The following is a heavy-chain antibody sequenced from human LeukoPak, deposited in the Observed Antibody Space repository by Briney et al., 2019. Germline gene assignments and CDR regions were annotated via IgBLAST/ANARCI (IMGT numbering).Heavy chain of an antibody. CDR1: GYTFTDYY. CDR2: INPNSGGT. Sequence: ASVKVSCKASGYTFTDYYIHWVRQAPGQGLEWMGWINPNSGGTKYAQKFQGRVTMTRDTSITTAYMDLSRLRSDDTAVYYCARDSKLYYLDYWGQGTPVTVSS. D-gene: IGHD3-3*02. J-gene: IGHJ4*02. CDR3: ARDSKLYYLDY. V-gene: IGHV1-2*02.